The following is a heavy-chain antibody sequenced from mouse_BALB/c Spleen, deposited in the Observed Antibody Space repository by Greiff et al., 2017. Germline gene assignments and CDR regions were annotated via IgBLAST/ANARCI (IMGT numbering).Heavy chain of an antibody. CDR2: INPSNGRT. V-gene: IGHV1S81*02. Sequence: QVQLQQPGAELVKPGASVKLSCKASGYTFTSYWMHWVKQRPGQGLEWIGEINPSNGRTNYNEKFKSKATLTVDKSSSTAYMQLSSLTSEDSAVYYCARLSMDYWGQGTSVTVSS. J-gene: IGHJ4*01. CDR1: GYTFTSYW. CDR3: ARLSMDY.